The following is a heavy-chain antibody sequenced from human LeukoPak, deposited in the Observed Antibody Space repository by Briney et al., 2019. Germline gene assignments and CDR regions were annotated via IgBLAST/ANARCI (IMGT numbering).Heavy chain of an antibody. CDR3: AKYRGTTMVSSRVGFDY. V-gene: IGHV3-23*01. CDR1: GFTFSSYA. D-gene: IGHD5-18*01. Sequence: GGFLRLSCAASGFTFSSYAMSWVRQAPGKGLEWVSGISDSGDSTYYAVSVKGRFTISRDNSKNTLSLQMNSLRAEDTAVYYCAKYRGTTMVSSRVGFDYWGQGTLVTVS. J-gene: IGHJ4*02. CDR2: ISDSGDST.